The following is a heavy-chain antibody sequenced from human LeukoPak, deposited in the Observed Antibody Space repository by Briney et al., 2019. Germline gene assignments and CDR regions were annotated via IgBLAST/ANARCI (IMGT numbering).Heavy chain of an antibody. Sequence: GRSLRLSCAASGFTFSSYGMHWVRQAPGKGLEWVAVISYDGSNKYYADSVKGRFTISRDNSKNTLYLQMNSLRAEDTAVYYCAKAGYCGGDCYSSDWYFDLWGRGTLVTVSS. CDR2: ISYDGSNK. CDR3: AKAGYCGGDCYSSDWYFDL. D-gene: IGHD2-21*02. J-gene: IGHJ2*01. V-gene: IGHV3-30*18. CDR1: GFTFSSYG.